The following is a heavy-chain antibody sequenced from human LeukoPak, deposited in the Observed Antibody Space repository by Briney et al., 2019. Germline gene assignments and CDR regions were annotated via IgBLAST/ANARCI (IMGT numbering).Heavy chain of an antibody. V-gene: IGHV1-2*02. D-gene: IGHD3-22*01. CDR2: ISPNSGGT. Sequence: ASVKVSCKASGYTFTGYYMHWVRQAPGQGLEWMGWISPNSGGTNYAQKFQGRVTMTRDTSISTAYMELSGLRSDDTAVYYCARDHGYDSSGYYYPKYYFDYWGQGTLVTVSS. J-gene: IGHJ4*02. CDR3: ARDHGYDSSGYYYPKYYFDY. CDR1: GYTFTGYY.